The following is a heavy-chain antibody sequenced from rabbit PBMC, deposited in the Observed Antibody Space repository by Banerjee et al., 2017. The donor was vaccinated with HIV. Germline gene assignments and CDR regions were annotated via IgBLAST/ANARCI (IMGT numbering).Heavy chain of an antibody. J-gene: IGHJ4*01. V-gene: IGHV1S45*01. Sequence: QEQLVESGGGLVQPGGSLKLSCKASGFDFSSYGVSWVRQAPGKGLERIACIWTGSSGSTYYATWAKGRFTISKTSSTTVTLQMTSLTAADTATYFCARDYAGGSGYYIYPYYFDLWGPGTLVTVS. D-gene: IGHD1-1*01. CDR2: IWTGSSGST. CDR3: ARDYAGGSGYYIYPYYFDL. CDR1: GFDFSSYG.